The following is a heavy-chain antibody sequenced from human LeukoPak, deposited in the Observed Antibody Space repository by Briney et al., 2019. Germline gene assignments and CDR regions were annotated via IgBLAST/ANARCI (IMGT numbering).Heavy chain of an antibody. D-gene: IGHD1-26*01. CDR1: GFTFSSYS. Sequence: GGSLRLSCAASGFTFSSYSMNWVRQAPGKGLEWVSSISSSSSYIYYADSVKGRFTISRDNAKNSLYLQMNSLRAEDTAVYHCASSGSYYVDYYYYMDVWGKGTTVTVSS. CDR2: ISSSSSYI. V-gene: IGHV3-21*01. J-gene: IGHJ6*03. CDR3: ASSGSYYVDYYYYMDV.